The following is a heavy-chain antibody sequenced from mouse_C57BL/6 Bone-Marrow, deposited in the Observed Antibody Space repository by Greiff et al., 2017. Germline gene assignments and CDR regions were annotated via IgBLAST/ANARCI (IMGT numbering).Heavy chain of an antibody. J-gene: IGHJ2*01. D-gene: IGHD4-1*01. Sequence: VQLQQPGTELVKPGASVKLSCKASGYTFTSYWMHWVKQRPGQGLEWIGNINPSNGGTNYNEKFKSKATLTVDKSSSTAYMQLSSLTSEDSAVYYCARPKLGRGGYFDYWGQGTTLTVSS. CDR2: INPSNGGT. CDR1: GYTFTSYW. V-gene: IGHV1-53*01. CDR3: ARPKLGRGGYFDY.